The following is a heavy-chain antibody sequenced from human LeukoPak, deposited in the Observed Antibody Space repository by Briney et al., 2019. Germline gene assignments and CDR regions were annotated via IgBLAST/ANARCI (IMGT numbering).Heavy chain of an antibody. CDR2: IIPILGIA. V-gene: IGHV1-69*04. Sequence: ASVKVSCKASGGTFSSYAISWVRQAPGQGLEWMGRIIPILGIANYAQKFQGRVTITADKSTSTAYMELSSLRSEDTAVYYCAKVRVRYFDWLSYFDYWGQGTLVTVSS. D-gene: IGHD3-9*01. J-gene: IGHJ4*02. CDR1: GGTFSSYA. CDR3: AKVRVRYFDWLSYFDY.